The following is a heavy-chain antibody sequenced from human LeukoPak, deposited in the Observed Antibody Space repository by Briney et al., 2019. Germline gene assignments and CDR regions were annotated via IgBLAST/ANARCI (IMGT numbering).Heavy chain of an antibody. Sequence: GGSLRLSCAVSGFTVSSNYMSWVRQAPGKGLEWVSVIYSGGSTYYADSVKGRFTISRDNSKNTLYLQMNSLRAEDTAVYYCASGPVKWELPYYWGQGTLVTVSS. V-gene: IGHV3-53*01. CDR1: GFTVSSNY. CDR2: IYSGGST. D-gene: IGHD1-26*01. J-gene: IGHJ4*02. CDR3: ASGPVKWELPYY.